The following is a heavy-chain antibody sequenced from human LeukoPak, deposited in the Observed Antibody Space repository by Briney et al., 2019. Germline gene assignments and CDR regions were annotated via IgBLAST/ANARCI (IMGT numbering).Heavy chain of an antibody. Sequence: PSETLSLTCTVSGYSISMGYYWGWIRQPPGKGLEWIGSIYHSGSTYYNPSLKSRVSISVDTSKNQISLKLSSVTAADTAVYYCARAPNWNYAENYYLDSWGQGTLVTVSS. CDR2: IYHSGST. V-gene: IGHV4-38-2*02. CDR1: GYSISMGYY. D-gene: IGHD1-7*01. J-gene: IGHJ4*02. CDR3: ARAPNWNYAENYYLDS.